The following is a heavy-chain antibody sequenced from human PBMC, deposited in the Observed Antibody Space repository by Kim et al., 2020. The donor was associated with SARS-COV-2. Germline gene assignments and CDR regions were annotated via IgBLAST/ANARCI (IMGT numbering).Heavy chain of an antibody. Sequence: SETLSLTCTVSGGSMSSYYWSWIRQPPGKGLEWIGYIYYSGSTNYNPSLKSRVTISLDTSNNQFSLKLSSVTAADTAVYYCATSGSYGGRLDYWGQGTLV. J-gene: IGHJ4*02. CDR1: GGSMSSYY. CDR3: ATSGSYGGRLDY. V-gene: IGHV4-59*08. CDR2: IYYSGST. D-gene: IGHD1-26*01.